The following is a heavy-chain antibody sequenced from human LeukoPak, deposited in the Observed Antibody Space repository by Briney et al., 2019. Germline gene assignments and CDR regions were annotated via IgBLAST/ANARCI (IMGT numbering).Heavy chain of an antibody. Sequence: GGSLRLSCAASGFTFGDYAMHWVRHVPGKGLEWVAGISWNGDHVAFVDALKGRFTISRDNAKNSLYLQMNSLKDEDTALYYWAKDVSDYVWGNYRHFDSWGQGTLVTVSS. V-gene: IGHV3-9*01. CDR2: ISWNGDHV. CDR1: GFTFGDYA. D-gene: IGHD3-16*02. CDR3: AKDVSDYVWGNYRHFDS. J-gene: IGHJ4*02.